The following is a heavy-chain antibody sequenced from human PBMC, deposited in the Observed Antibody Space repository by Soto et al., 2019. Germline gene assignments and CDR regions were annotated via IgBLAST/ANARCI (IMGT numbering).Heavy chain of an antibody. V-gene: IGHV3-33*01. CDR1: GFTLNVYV. D-gene: IGHD6-13*01. Sequence: PGGSLRLSCTSSGFTLNVYVLHWVRQAPGKGLEWLSYIWSDGSNTFYADSVKGRFSVSRDNSENIVFLEMNSLRAEDTAVYFCARDRAGGNALDVWGQGTWVTVS. J-gene: IGHJ3*01. CDR2: IWSDGSNT. CDR3: ARDRAGGNALDV.